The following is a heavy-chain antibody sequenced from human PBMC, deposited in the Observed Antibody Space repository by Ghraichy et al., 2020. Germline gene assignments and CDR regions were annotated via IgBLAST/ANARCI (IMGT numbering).Heavy chain of an antibody. CDR2: ISTSSSHM. D-gene: IGHD1-26*01. CDR1: GFTFSNYS. Sequence: GGSLRLSCAAPGFTFSNYSMSWVRQAPGKGLEWVSSISTSSSHMYYADSVKGRFTISRDNAKNSVYLQMNSLRAEDTAVYYCTTMIVGATPDFWGQGTLVTVSS. CDR3: TTMIVGATPDF. V-gene: IGHV3-21*01. J-gene: IGHJ4*02.